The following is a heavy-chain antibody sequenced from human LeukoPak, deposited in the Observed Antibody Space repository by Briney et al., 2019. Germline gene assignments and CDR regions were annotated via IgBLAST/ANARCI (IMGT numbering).Heavy chain of an antibody. D-gene: IGHD2-2*01. J-gene: IGHJ6*02. V-gene: IGHV1-24*01. Sequence: ASVKVSCKASGYTFTSYGISWVRQAPGQGLEWMGGFDPEDGETIYAQKFQGRVTMTEDTSTDTAYMELSSLRSEDTAVYYCARDIVVVPAAVSYYYYYGMDVWGQGTTVTVSS. CDR1: GYTFTSYG. CDR2: FDPEDGET. CDR3: ARDIVVVPAAVSYYYYYGMDV.